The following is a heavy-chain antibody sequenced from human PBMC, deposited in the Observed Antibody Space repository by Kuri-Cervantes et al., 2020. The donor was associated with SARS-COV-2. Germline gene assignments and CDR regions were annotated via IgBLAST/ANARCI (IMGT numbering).Heavy chain of an antibody. V-gene: IGHV4-39*07. D-gene: IGHD3-16*01. CDR1: GGSISSSSYY. Sequence: GSLRLSCTVSGGSISSSSYYWGWIRQPPGKGLEWIGSIYYTGSTYYNPSLKSRVTISVDTSKNQFSLRLRSLTAADTAVYYCARHVAGLGLTSSVPSWGRGTLVTVSS. CDR3: ARHVAGLGLTSSVPS. J-gene: IGHJ5*02. CDR2: IYYTGST.